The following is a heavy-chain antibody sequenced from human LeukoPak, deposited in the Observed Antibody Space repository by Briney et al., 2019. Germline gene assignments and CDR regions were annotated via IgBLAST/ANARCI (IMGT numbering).Heavy chain of an antibody. CDR2: IYPGDSDT. CDR1: GYSFTSYW. CDR3: ARQNADVSYFEY. V-gene: IGHV5-51*01. J-gene: IGHJ4*02. Sequence: GESLKISCKGSGYSFTSYWIGWVRQMPGKGLEWMGIIYPGDSDTRYSPSFQGQVTISTDNSINTAHLQWSSLKASDSAVYYCARQNADVSYFEYWGQGTLVTVSS.